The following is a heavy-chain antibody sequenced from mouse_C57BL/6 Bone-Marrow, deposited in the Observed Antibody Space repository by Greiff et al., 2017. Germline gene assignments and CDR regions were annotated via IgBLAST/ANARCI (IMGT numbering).Heavy chain of an antibody. J-gene: IGHJ2*01. CDR3: ESWLRRTALTTNYFDN. CDR2: ISSGGSYT. Sequence: EVMLVESGGDLVKPGGSLKLSCAASGFTFSSYGMSWVRQTPDKRLEWVATISSGGSYTYYPDSVKGRFTISRDNAKNTLYFQLSSLKSEDTAIYCWESWLRRTALTTNYFDNWGQGTTLTVSS. CDR1: GFTFSSYG. D-gene: IGHD3-2*01. V-gene: IGHV5-6*01.